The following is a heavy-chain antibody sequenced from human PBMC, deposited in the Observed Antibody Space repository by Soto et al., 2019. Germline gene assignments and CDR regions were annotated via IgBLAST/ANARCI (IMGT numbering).Heavy chain of an antibody. D-gene: IGHD6-19*01. CDR3: GRSLGIVVDSGGWWENYFDH. J-gene: IGHJ4*02. CDR2: IIPIFGTA. Sequence: SVKVSCKASGCTFSSYAISWVRQAPGQGLEWMGGIIPIFGTANYAQKFQGRVTMTRNKSISTAYMELSSLRSEDTAVYYCGRSLGIVVDSGGWWENYFDHWGQGTLVTVSS. CDR1: GCTFSSYA. V-gene: IGHV1-69*05.